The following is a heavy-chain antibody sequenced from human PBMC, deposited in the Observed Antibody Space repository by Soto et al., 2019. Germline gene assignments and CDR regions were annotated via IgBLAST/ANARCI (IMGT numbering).Heavy chain of an antibody. J-gene: IGHJ6*02. Sequence: QVQLVQSGAEVKKPGASVKVSCKASGYTFTRSGISRVRQAPGQGLEWMGWINGYNGNTNYAQKFQGRITMTTDTPTSTAYMELRSLRSDDTAVYYCARMGDVPYYYSGMDVWGQGTTVIVSS. V-gene: IGHV1-18*01. D-gene: IGHD3-16*01. CDR2: INGYNGNT. CDR3: ARMGDVPYYYSGMDV. CDR1: GYTFTRSG.